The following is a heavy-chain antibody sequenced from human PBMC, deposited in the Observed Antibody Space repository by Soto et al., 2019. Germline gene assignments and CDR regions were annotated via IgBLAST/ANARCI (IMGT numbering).Heavy chain of an antibody. V-gene: IGHV4-59*01. J-gene: IGHJ4*02. CDR2: FHDSGFT. CDR3: AKESIGGWVLH. D-gene: IGHD6-19*01. Sequence: PSETLSLTCTVSGGSIISGYWSWIRQPPGKGLEWIGYFHDSGFTNYNTSLRRRVTISVDTSNNQLSLKLTSVTAADTAVYYCAKESIGGWVLHWGQGTLVTSPQ. CDR1: GGSIISGY.